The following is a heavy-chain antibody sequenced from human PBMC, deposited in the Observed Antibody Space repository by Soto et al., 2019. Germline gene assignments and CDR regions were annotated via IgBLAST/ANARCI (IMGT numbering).Heavy chain of an antibody. J-gene: IGHJ5*02. CDR1: GYAFSNNE. CDR3: ARMATSGTLNWFDP. CDR2: MNPNSGNG. V-gene: IGHV1-8*01. Sequence: ASVKVSCKASGYAFSNNEISWVRHVTGQGLEWMGWMNPNSGNGGYAQQFQGRVTMTRDTSTSTAYLELSSLASDDTAIYYCARMATSGTLNWFDPWGQGPLVAVSS.